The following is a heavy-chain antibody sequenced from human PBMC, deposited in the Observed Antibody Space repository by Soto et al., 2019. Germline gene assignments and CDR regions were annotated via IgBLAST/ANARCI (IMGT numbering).Heavy chain of an antibody. J-gene: IGHJ4*02. CDR1: GYXFTXYX. CDR2: ISGYNGNK. V-gene: IGHV1-18*01. CDR3: ARDPEIFDY. Sequence: QVQLVQSGAEVKKPXASVXXXXXXXGYXFTXYXISWVRQAPGQGLEWMGWISGYNGNKKYAQKLQGRVTMTTDTSTSTAYMELRSLRSDDTAVYYCARDPEIFDYWXXGTLVTVSS.